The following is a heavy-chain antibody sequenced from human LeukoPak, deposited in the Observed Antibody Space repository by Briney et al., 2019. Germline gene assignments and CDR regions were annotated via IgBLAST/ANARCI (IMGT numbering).Heavy chain of an antibody. CDR2: IWYDGSK. D-gene: IGHD5-12*01. J-gene: IGHJ4*02. CDR3: AKGRCSGPGCDSFDY. Sequence: PGRSLRLSCAASGFTFNRNGMHWVRQAPGKGLEWVAVIWYDGSKYHADSVKGRFTISRDNSKNTLYLQMNSLRAEDTAVYYCAKGRCSGPGCDSFDYWGQGALVTVSS. CDR1: GFTFNRNG. V-gene: IGHV3-33*06.